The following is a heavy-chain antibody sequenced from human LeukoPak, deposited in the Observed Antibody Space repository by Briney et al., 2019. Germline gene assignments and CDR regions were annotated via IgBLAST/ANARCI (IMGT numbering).Heavy chain of an antibody. CDR3: AKDVLLVGLDY. J-gene: IGHJ4*02. Sequence: GGSLRLSCAASGVTFSSYAMHWVRQAPGKGLEWVALISYDGSNKYYADSVKGRFSISRDNSKNTLYLQMNSLRAEDTAVYYCAKDVLLVGLDYWGQGTLVSVSS. D-gene: IGHD1-26*01. CDR2: ISYDGSNK. V-gene: IGHV3-30*04. CDR1: GVTFSSYA.